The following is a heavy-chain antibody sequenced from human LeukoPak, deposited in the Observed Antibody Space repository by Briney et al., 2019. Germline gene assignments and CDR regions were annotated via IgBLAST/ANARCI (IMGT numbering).Heavy chain of an antibody. Sequence: KPGGCLRLSCAASGFTFSDYYMSWIRQAPGKGLEWVSYISSSGSTIYYADSVKGRFTISRDNAKNSLYLQMNSLRAEDTAVYYCASGDTATYAFDIWGQGTMVTVSS. CDR2: ISSSGSTI. CDR3: ASGDTATYAFDI. V-gene: IGHV3-11*01. D-gene: IGHD5-18*01. J-gene: IGHJ3*02. CDR1: GFTFSDYY.